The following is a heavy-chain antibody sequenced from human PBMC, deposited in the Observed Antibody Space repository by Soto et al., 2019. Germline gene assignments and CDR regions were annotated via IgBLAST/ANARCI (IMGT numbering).Heavy chain of an antibody. CDR2: ISAKNGNA. Sequence: GASVKVSCKVSGYTFTTYAISWVRQAPGQGLEWMGWISAKNGNARYEQKVQGRVTMTTDTSTTTVYMELRSLRSDDTAVYYCARDKGLAHCGGGDCSADLDYWGQGTLVTVSS. CDR3: ARDKGLAHCGGGDCSADLDY. J-gene: IGHJ4*02. CDR1: GYTFTTYA. V-gene: IGHV1-18*01. D-gene: IGHD2-21*01.